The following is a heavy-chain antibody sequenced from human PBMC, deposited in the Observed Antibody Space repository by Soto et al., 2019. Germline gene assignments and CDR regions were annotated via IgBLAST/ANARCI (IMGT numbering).Heavy chain of an antibody. CDR2: ISGSGGST. CDR3: AKWGYCSSTSCSYYYYYYGMDV. V-gene: IGHV3-23*01. CDR1: GFTFSSYA. D-gene: IGHD2-2*01. Sequence: PGGSLRLSCAASGFTFSSYAMSWVRQAPGKGLEWVSAISGSGGSTYYADSMKGRFTISRDNSKNTLYLQMNSLRAEDTAVYYCAKWGYCSSTSCSYYYYYYGMDVWGQGTTVTVSS. J-gene: IGHJ6*02.